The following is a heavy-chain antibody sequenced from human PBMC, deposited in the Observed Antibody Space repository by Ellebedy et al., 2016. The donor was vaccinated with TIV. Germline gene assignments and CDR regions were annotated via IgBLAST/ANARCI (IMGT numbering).Heavy chain of an antibody. CDR3: ARRNRITMVRGVPYDAFDI. J-gene: IGHJ3*02. CDR1: GGSISSRSSY. D-gene: IGHD3-10*01. V-gene: IGHV4-39*07. CDR2: IYYSGST. Sequence: MPSETLSLTCTVSGGSISSRSSYWGWIRQPPGKGLEWIGSIYYSGSTYYNPSLKGRVTISIDTSKNKFSLNLSSVTAADTAVYYCARRNRITMVRGVPYDAFDIWGQGTMVTVSS.